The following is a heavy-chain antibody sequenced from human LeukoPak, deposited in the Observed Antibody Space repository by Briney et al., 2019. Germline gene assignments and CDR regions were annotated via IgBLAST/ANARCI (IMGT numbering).Heavy chain of an antibody. Sequence: ASVKVSCKASGYTFTSYGISWVRQATGQGLEWMGWMNPNSGNTGYAQKFQGRVTMTRNTSISTAYMELSSLRSEDTAVYYCARGLNYDSSAIFYWGQGTLVTVSS. CDR3: ARGLNYDSSAIFY. CDR2: MNPNSGNT. CDR1: GYTFTSYG. D-gene: IGHD3-22*01. V-gene: IGHV1-8*02. J-gene: IGHJ4*02.